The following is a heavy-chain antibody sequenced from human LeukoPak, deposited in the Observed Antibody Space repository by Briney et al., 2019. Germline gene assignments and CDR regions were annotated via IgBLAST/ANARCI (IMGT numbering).Heavy chain of an antibody. V-gene: IGHV4-61*02. CDR1: GGSISSGSYY. CDR2: IYTSGST. J-gene: IGHJ4*02. D-gene: IGHD5-12*01. CDR3: ARHAESGYDRFDH. Sequence: NASETLSLTCTVSGGSISSGSYYWSWIRQPAGKGLEWIGRIYTSGSTNYNPSLKSRVTISVDTSKNQFSLNLNSVTAADTAVYYCARHAESGYDRFDHWGQGTLVTVSS.